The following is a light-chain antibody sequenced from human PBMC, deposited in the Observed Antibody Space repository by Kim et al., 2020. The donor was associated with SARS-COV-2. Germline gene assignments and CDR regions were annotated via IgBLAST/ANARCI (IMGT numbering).Light chain of an antibody. Sequence: DIVMTQSPDSLAVSLGERATINCKSSQSVLYSSNNKNYLAWYQQKPGQPPKLLIYWASTRESGVPDRFSGSGSGTDFTLTISSLQAEDVEVYYCKQYYNTPITFGGGTKVDIK. J-gene: IGKJ4*01. CDR3: KQYYNTPIT. CDR2: WAS. V-gene: IGKV4-1*01. CDR1: QSVLYSSNNKNY.